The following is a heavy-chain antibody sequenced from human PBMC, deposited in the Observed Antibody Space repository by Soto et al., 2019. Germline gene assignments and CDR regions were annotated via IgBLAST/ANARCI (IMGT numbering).Heavy chain of an antibody. D-gene: IGHD3-16*01. CDR1: GFSLSTSGVG. CDR2: IYWDDAK. V-gene: IGHV2-5*02. Sequence: QITLKESGPTLVKPTQTLTLTCTFSGFSLSTSGVGVGWIRQPPGKALEWLALIYWDDAKHYSPSLKSRLTITKDTPKNQVVLTMTNMDPVDTATYYWAHKGGGDRILDYWGQGTLVTVSS. J-gene: IGHJ4*02. CDR3: AHKGGGDRILDY.